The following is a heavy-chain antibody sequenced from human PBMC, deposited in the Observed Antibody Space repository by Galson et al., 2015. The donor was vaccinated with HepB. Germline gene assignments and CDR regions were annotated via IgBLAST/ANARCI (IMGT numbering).Heavy chain of an antibody. J-gene: IGHJ4*02. CDR2: ISAYNGNT. Sequence: SVKVSCKASGYTFTSYGISWVRQAPGQGLEWMGWISAYNGNTNYAQKLQGRVTMTTDTSTSTAYMELRSLRSDDTAVYYCARVGDYGGNPGVSGAGDYWGQGTLVTVSS. V-gene: IGHV1-18*04. CDR1: GYTFTSYG. CDR3: ARVGDYGGNPGVSGAGDY. D-gene: IGHD4-23*01.